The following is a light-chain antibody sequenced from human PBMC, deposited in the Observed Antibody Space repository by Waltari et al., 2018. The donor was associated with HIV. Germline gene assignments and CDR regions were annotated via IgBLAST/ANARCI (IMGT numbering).Light chain of an antibody. CDR3: TSYISSASPE. V-gene: IGLV2-14*01. Sequence: QSALTQPASVSGSPGQSITIPCTGTGSDLRDYNSFSCYQHHPGKAPKVIIYEVSNRPSGVSSRFSGSISGNTASLTITGLQAEDEADYFCTSYISSASPEFGGGTKVTVL. J-gene: IGLJ3*02. CDR2: EVS. CDR1: GSDLRDYNS.